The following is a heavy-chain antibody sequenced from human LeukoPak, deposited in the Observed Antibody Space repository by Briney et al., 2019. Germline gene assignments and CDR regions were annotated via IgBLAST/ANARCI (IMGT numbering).Heavy chain of an antibody. D-gene: IGHD4-17*01. CDR1: GGSISSYY. CDR2: IYYSGST. CDR3: AKERGMTTSNYFDY. V-gene: IGHV4-59*01. J-gene: IGHJ4*02. Sequence: SETLSLTCTVSGGSISSYYWSWIRQPPGKGLEWIGYIYYSGSTNYNPSLKSRVTISVDTSKNQFSLKLSSVTAADTAVYYCAKERGMTTSNYFDYWGQGTPVTVSS.